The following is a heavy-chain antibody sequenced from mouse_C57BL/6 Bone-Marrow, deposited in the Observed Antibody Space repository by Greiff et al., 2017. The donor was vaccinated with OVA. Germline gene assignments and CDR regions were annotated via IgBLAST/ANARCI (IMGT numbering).Heavy chain of an antibody. CDR3: ARGGYYGYFDY. J-gene: IGHJ2*01. CDR2: INPYNGGT. V-gene: IGHV1-19*01. Sequence: VQLQQSGPVLVKPGASVKMSCKASGYTFTDYYMNWVKQSHGKSLEWIGVINPYNGGTSYNQKFKGKATLTVDKSSSTAYMELNSLTSEDSAVYYCARGGYYGYFDYWGQGTTLTVSS. D-gene: IGHD2-3*01. CDR1: GYTFTDYY.